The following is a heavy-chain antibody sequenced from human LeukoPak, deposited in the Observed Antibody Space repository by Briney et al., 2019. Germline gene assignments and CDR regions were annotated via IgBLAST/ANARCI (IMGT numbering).Heavy chain of an antibody. J-gene: IGHJ4*02. CDR1: GYGFTSDW. V-gene: IGHV5-51*01. D-gene: IGHD6-6*01. CDR2: IYPGDSDT. CDR3: ARIDSSSWYYFDY. Sequence: GEYLKISCKGSGYGFTSDWICWVRQLPGKGLEWMGIIYPGDSDTRYSPSFQGQVTISADKSISTAYLQWSSLKASDTAMYYCARIDSSSWYYFDYWGQGTLVTVSS.